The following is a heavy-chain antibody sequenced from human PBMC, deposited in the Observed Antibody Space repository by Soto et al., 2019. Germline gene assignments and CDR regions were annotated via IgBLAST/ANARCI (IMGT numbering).Heavy chain of an antibody. J-gene: IGHJ5*02. CDR1: GFSLSTSGVG. CDR3: AHTTYYYDSSGLYNWFDP. Sequence: QITLKESGPTLVKPTQTLTLTCTFSGFSLSTSGVGVGWIRQPPGKALEWLALIYWDDDKRYSPSLKSRLTITKDTSKNQVDLTMTNMDPVNTATYYCAHTTYYYDSSGLYNWFDPWGQGTLVTVSS. V-gene: IGHV2-5*02. D-gene: IGHD3-22*01. CDR2: IYWDDDK.